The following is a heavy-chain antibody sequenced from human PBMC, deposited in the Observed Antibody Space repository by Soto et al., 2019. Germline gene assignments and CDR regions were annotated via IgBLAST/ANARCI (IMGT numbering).Heavy chain of an antibody. D-gene: IGHD3-22*01. CDR1: GFSLTTSGVG. V-gene: IGHV2-5*02. Sequence: QITLKESGPTLVKPTQTLTLTCTFSGFSLTTSGVGVGWIRQPPGKALEWLALIFWDDDKRYTPSLKSRLTITKDTAKNQVVLTMTNMDTVDTATYDCASSSGYRIFDCWGQGTLVTVSS. CDR2: IFWDDDK. J-gene: IGHJ4*02. CDR3: ASSSGYRIFDC.